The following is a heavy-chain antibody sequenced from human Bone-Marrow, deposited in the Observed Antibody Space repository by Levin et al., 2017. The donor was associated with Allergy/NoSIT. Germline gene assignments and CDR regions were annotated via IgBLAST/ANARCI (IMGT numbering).Heavy chain of an antibody. CDR3: LAIVGAVDY. J-gene: IGHJ4*02. D-gene: IGHD5-12*01. Sequence: GESLKISCKTSAYIFTTNYIHWVRQAPGQGLEWVAMISPSDGGTSYAQKFQGRVTVTRDTSTSIVYMEFSSLRSEDTAIYYCLAIVGAVDYWGQGTMVTVSS. CDR1: AYIFTTNY. V-gene: IGHV1-46*01. CDR2: ISPSDGGT.